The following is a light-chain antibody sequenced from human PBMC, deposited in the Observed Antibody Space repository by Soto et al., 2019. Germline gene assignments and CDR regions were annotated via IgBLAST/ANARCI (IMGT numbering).Light chain of an antibody. CDR3: AAWDDSLNGPV. CDR1: SSNIGDNT. V-gene: IGLV1-44*01. CDR2: SNN. J-gene: IGLJ2*01. Sequence: QLVLTQPPSASGTPGQRVTISCSGGSSNIGDNTVNWYQQVPGTAPKLLIYSNNQRPSGVPDRFSGSKSGTSASLAISGLQSEDEADYYCAAWDDSLNGPVFGGGTQLTVL.